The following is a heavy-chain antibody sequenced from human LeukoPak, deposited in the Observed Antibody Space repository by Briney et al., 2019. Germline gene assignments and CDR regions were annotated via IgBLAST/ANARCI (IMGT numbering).Heavy chain of an antibody. D-gene: IGHD3-10*01. V-gene: IGHV3-30-3*01. CDR1: GFTFSSYA. J-gene: IGHJ4*02. CDR2: ISYDGSNK. CDR3: ASIASGY. Sequence: KTGGSLRLSCAASGFTFSSYAMHWVRQAPGKGLEWVAVISYDGSNKYYADSVKGRFTISRDNSKNTLYLQMNSLRAEDTAVYYCASIASGYWDQGTLVTVSS.